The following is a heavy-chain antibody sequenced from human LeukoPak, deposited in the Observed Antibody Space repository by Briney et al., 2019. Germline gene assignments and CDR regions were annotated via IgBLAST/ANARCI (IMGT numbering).Heavy chain of an antibody. CDR3: AELGITMIGGV. Sequence: GGSLRLSCAASGFTFSSYSMNWVRQAPGKGLEWVSSISSSSSYIYYADSVKGRFTISRDNAKNSLYLQMNSLRAEDTAVCYCAELGITMIGGVWGKGTTVTISS. CDR1: GFTFSSYS. CDR2: ISSSSSYI. D-gene: IGHD3-10*02. J-gene: IGHJ6*04. V-gene: IGHV3-21*01.